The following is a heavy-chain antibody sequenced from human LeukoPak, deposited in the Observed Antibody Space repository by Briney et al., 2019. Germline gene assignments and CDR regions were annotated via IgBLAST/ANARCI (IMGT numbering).Heavy chain of an antibody. D-gene: IGHD3-3*01. CDR2: IWYDGSNK. Sequence: PGGSLRLSCAASGFTFSSYGMHWVRQAPGKGLEWVAVIWYDGSNKYYADSVEGRFTISRDNSKNTLYLQMNSLRAEGTAVYYCARDLYMRGITIFGPVGYWGQGTLVTVSS. CDR1: GFTFSSYG. V-gene: IGHV3-33*01. J-gene: IGHJ4*02. CDR3: ARDLYMRGITIFGPVGY.